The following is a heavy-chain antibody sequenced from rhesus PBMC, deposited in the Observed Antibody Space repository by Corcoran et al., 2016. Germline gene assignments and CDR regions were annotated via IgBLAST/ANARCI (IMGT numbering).Heavy chain of an antibody. CDR3: ARRGPYVYGAVGVFDY. D-gene: IGHD3-34*01. Sequence: QVQLQESGPAVVKPSETLSLTCAVSGGSISSSNWWSWIRQSPGKGLEWIGGIYGSGGSTEYNPTIKGRVTISIATSKSQFSLKLSSVTATDTAVYYCARRGPYVYGAVGVFDYWGQRVLVTVSS. CDR1: GGSISSSNW. V-gene: IGHV4-93*02. CDR2: IYGSGGST. J-gene: IGHJ4*01.